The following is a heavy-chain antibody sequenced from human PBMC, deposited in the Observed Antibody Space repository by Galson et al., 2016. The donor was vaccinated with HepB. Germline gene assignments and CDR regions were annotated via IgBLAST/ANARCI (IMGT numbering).Heavy chain of an antibody. CDR1: GFTFSNHF. D-gene: IGHD3-22*01. CDR3: ARGVAYYYDSSGYLYYFDY. CDR2: ISYDGNNR. J-gene: IGHJ4*02. Sequence: SLRLSCAASGFTFSNHFMYWVRQAPGKGLEWVAVISYDGNNRYYADSVQGRFTISRDNSKNTLYLQMNSLRAEDTAVYYSARGVAYYYDSSGYLYYFDYWGQGTLVTVSS. V-gene: IGHV3-30-3*01.